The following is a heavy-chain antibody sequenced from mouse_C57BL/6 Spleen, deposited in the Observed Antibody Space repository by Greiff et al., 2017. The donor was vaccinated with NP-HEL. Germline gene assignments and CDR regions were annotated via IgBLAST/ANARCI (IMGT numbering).Heavy chain of an antibody. V-gene: IGHV14-2*01. CDR2: IDPEDGET. Sequence: EVQLQQSGAELVKPGASVKLSCTASGFNIKDYYMHWVKQRTEQGLEWIGRIDPEDGETKYAPKFQGKATITADTSSNTAYLQLSSLTSEDTAVYYCASQIGSMTTVVHYYAMDYWGQGTSVTVSS. J-gene: IGHJ4*01. D-gene: IGHD1-1*01. CDR3: ASQIGSMTTVVHYYAMDY. CDR1: GFNIKDYY.